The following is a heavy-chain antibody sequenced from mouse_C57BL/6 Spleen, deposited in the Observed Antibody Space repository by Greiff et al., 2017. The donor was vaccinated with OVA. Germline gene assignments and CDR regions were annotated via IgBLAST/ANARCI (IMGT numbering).Heavy chain of an antibody. V-gene: IGHV2-4*01. CDR1: GFSLTSYG. J-gene: IGHJ1*03. CDR3: ASLNSNVGYCDV. CDR2: IWSGGST. D-gene: IGHD2-5*01. Sequence: VQLQQSGPGLVQPSQCLSITCTVSGFSLTSYGVHWVRQPPGKGLEWLGEIWSGGSTDYNAAFISRLSISKDNSKSQVVFKMNRLQADDTAIYYCASLNSNVGYCDVWGTGTTVTVSS.